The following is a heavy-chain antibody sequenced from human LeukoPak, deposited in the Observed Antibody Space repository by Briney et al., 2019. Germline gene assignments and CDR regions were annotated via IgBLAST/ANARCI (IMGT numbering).Heavy chain of an antibody. CDR2: ISGYKGNT. V-gene: IGHV1-18*01. Sequence: GASVKVSCTASGYNFINYGISWVRQAPGQGLEWMGWISGYKGNTIYAQNFQGRITMTTDTSTSTAQMDLWSLRSDDTAVYYCARDPHTGNMDVWGQGTTVIVSS. J-gene: IGHJ6*02. CDR3: ARDPHTGNMDV. D-gene: IGHD4-17*01. CDR1: GYNFINYG.